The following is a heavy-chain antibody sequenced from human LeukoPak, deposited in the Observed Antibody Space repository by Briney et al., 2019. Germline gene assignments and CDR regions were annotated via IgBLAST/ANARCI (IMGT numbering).Heavy chain of an antibody. D-gene: IGHD2-2*01. J-gene: IGHJ4*02. Sequence: ASVKVSCKASGYTFTSYAIHWVRQAPGQRLEWLGWINAGNGDTKYSQRFQGRVTITRDTPATTAYMELTSLRSEDTAVYYCARGYCSSTSCQYYFDYWGQGTLVTVSS. V-gene: IGHV1-3*01. CDR1: GYTFTSYA. CDR2: INAGNGDT. CDR3: ARGYCSSTSCQYYFDY.